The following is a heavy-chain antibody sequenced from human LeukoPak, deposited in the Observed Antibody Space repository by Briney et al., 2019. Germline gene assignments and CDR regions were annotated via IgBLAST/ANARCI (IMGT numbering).Heavy chain of an antibody. CDR3: ARSNSKGYYYDSSGYYFDY. CDR1: GGTFSSYA. J-gene: IGHJ4*02. D-gene: IGHD3-22*01. V-gene: IGHV1-69*05. CDR2: IIPIFGTA. Sequence: ASVKVSCKASGGTFSSYAIGWVRQAPGQGLEWMGRIIPIFGTANYAQKFQGRVTITTDESTSTAYMELSSLRSEDTAVYYCARSNSKGYYYDSSGYYFDYWGQGTLVTVSS.